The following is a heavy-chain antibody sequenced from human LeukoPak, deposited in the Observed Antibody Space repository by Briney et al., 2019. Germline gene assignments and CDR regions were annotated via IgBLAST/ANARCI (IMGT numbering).Heavy chain of an antibody. J-gene: IGHJ6*03. Sequence: GGSLRLSCAASGFTFSSYGMHWVRQAPCKGLEWVTFIQYDGSNRYYADSVKGRFTISRDNSKNTLYLQMNSLRAEDTAVYYCAKDGNITPAEPVSAAITYYYYFYMDVWGKGTTVTVSS. CDR2: IQYDGSNR. D-gene: IGHD2-2*01. CDR3: AKDGNITPAEPVSAAITYYYYFYMDV. CDR1: GFTFSSYG. V-gene: IGHV3-30*02.